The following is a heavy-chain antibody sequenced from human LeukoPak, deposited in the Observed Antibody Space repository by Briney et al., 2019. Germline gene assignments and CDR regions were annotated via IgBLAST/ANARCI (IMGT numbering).Heavy chain of an antibody. CDR2: ISHSGSI. Sequence: PSETLSLTCAVSGSSITSGYYWGWIRQPPGRGLEWIGSISHSGSIYYNPSLKSRVTISIDTSKNEFSLKVNSVTAADTAVYFCARRDTAMVKGWFDPWGQGTLVTVSS. CDR3: ARRDTAMVKGWFDP. D-gene: IGHD5-18*01. CDR1: GSSITSGYY. J-gene: IGHJ5*02. V-gene: IGHV4-38-2*01.